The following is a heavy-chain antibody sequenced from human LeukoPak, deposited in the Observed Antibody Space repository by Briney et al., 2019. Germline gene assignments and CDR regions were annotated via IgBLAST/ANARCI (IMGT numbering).Heavy chain of an antibody. CDR1: GFTFGDYA. V-gene: IGHV3-49*03. Sequence: GGSLRLSCTASGFTFGDYAMSWFRQAPGKGLEWVSSIRSKAYGGTTEFVASVKGRFTISRDDSRGVAFLQTNTLKTEDTALYYCSRASYCTRASCPMWAGYWGQGTLVTVSS. D-gene: IGHD2-2*01. CDR2: IRSKAYGGTT. J-gene: IGHJ4*02. CDR3: SRASYCTRASCPMWAGY.